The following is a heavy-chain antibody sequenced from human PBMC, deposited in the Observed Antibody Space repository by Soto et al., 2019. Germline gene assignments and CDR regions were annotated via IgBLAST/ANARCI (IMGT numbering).Heavy chain of an antibody. D-gene: IGHD6-13*01. CDR3: ARGRRGSSIWPDEVDY. Sequence: VQLQESGPGLVKPSQTLSLTCSVSGGSISSGGYYWSWIRQRPGKGLEWIGDINYSGTTYYNPSLQRRITISVDTSKNQFSLKLSSVTAADTAVYYCARGRRGSSIWPDEVDYWGQGTLVTVSS. V-gene: IGHV4-30-4*08. CDR1: GGSISSGGYY. CDR2: INYSGTT. J-gene: IGHJ4*02.